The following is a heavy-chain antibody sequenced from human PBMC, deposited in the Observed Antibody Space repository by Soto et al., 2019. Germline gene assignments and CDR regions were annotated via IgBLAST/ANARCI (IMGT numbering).Heavy chain of an antibody. J-gene: IGHJ4*02. CDR3: AHGRSTILGVVIPFES. Sequence: SVPTLVNPTPTLTLTCTFSGFSLSTSGVGVGWIRQPPGKALEWLALIYWNDDKRYSPSLKSRLTITKDTSKNQVVRTMTNMDPVDTSTYYCAHGRSTILGVVIPFESWGQGTLVPVSS. CDR1: GFSLSTSGVG. CDR2: IYWNDDK. D-gene: IGHD3-3*01. V-gene: IGHV2-5*01.